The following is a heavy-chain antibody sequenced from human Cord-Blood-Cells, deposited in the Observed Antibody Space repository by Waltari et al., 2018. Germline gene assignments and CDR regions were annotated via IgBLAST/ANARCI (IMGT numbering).Heavy chain of an antibody. V-gene: IGHV4-39*01. D-gene: IGHD1-7*01. CDR1: GGSISRSSYY. Sequence: QLQLQESGPGLVKPSETLSLTCTVPGGSISRSSYYWGWIRQPPGKGLEWIGSIYYSGSTYYNPSLKSRVTISVDTSKNQFSLKLSSVTAADTAVYYCARLNWNYAFDIWGQGTMVTVSS. CDR2: IYYSGST. J-gene: IGHJ3*02. CDR3: ARLNWNYAFDI.